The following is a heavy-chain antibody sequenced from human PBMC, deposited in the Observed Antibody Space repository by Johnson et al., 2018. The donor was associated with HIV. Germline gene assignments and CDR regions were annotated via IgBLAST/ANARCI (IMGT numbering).Heavy chain of an antibody. Sequence: VQLVESGGGLVQPGGSLRLSCAVSGFTVNGNYMSWVRQAPGKGLEWVSVIYSGDTTYYADSVKGRFTISRDTSKNTLYLQMNSLRPEDTAVYYCASDGWELLGVAAFEVGGQGTLVTVSS. CDR2: IYSGDTT. CDR3: ASDGWELLGVAAFEV. J-gene: IGHJ3*01. CDR1: GFTVNGNY. D-gene: IGHD1-26*01. V-gene: IGHV3-66*02.